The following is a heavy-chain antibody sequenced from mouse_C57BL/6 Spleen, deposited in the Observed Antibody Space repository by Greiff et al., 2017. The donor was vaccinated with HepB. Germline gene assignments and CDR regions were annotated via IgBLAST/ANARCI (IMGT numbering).Heavy chain of an antibody. CDR2: IDPENGDT. Sequence: VQLQQSGAELVRPGATVKLSCTASGFNIKDDYMHWVKQRPEQGLEWIGWIDPENGDTEYASKFQGKATITADTSSNTAYLQLSSLTSEDTAVYYCTTGTTVVAMPVGFDVWGTGTTVTVSS. D-gene: IGHD1-1*01. CDR1: GFNIKDDY. J-gene: IGHJ1*03. V-gene: IGHV14-4*01. CDR3: TTGTTVVAMPVGFDV.